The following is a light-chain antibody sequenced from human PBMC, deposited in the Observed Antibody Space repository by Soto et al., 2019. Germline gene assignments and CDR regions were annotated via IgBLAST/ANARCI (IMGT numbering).Light chain of an antibody. CDR2: DAS. CDR3: QQRSNWPPPT. Sequence: EIVLTQSPATLSLSPGERATLSCRASQSVSSYLAWYQPKPGQAPRLLIYDASNRATGIPARFSGSGSGTDFTLTISSLEPEDFAVYYCQQRSNWPPPTFGPGTKVDIK. CDR1: QSVSSY. V-gene: IGKV3-11*01. J-gene: IGKJ3*01.